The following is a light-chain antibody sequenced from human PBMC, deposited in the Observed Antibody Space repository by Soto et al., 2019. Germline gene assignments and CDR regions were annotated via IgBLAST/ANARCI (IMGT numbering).Light chain of an antibody. J-gene: IGKJ3*01. CDR1: QGVRDN. CDR2: GAS. V-gene: IGKV3-15*01. Sequence: EIGMTQSPATLSVSPGETATLSCRASQGVRDNLAWYQQKPGQAPRLLIYGASTRVTGIPARFSGSGSGTEFTLTISSLQSEDFAVYYCQHYNSWPPLFGPGTKVDIK. CDR3: QHYNSWPPL.